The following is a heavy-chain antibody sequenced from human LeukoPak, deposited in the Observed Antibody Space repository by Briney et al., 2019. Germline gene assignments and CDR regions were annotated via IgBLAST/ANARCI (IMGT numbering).Heavy chain of an antibody. D-gene: IGHD2-15*01. CDR3: TTDTVVVVAATHRNNWFDP. V-gene: IGHV3-15*01. CDR2: IKSKTDGGTT. Sequence: GGSLRLSCAASGFTFSNAWMSWVRQAPGKGLEWVGRIKSKTDGGTTDYAAPVKGRFTISRDDSKNTLYLQMNSLKTEDTAVYYCTTDTVVVVAATHRNNWFDPWGQGTLVTVSS. CDR1: GFTFSNAW. J-gene: IGHJ5*02.